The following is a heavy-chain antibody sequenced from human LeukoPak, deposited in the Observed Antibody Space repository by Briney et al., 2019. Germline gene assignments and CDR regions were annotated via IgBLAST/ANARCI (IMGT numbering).Heavy chain of an antibody. CDR3: ARDLIAVAGQFDY. CDR2: ISYDGSNK. V-gene: IGHV3-30*04. J-gene: IGHJ4*02. Sequence: GGSLRLSCTASGFTFGDYAMHWVRQAPGKGLEWVAVISYDGSNKYYADSVKGRFTISRDNSKNTLYLQMNSLRAEDTAVYYCARDLIAVAGQFDYWGQGTLVTVSS. CDR1: GFTFGDYA. D-gene: IGHD6-19*01.